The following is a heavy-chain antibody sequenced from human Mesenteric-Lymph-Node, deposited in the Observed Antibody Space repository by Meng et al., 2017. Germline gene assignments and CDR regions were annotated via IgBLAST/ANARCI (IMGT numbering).Heavy chain of an antibody. D-gene: IGHD5-12*01. CDR2: VYHSGST. CDR1: GYSIRSAYC. V-gene: IGHV4-38-2*01. Sequence: SETLTLSCAVSGYSIRSAYCWTWVRQPPGKGLEWIGAVYHSGSTYYNPSLKSRVTISVDKSKNQFSLKLSSVAAADTAMYYCARGEAVVASRMYAWFDPWGQGTLVTVSS. CDR3: ARGEAVVASRMYAWFDP. J-gene: IGHJ5*02.